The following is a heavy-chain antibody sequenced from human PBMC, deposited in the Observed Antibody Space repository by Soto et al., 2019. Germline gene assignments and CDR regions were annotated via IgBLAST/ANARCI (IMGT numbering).Heavy chain of an antibody. V-gene: IGHV4-4*02. CDR3: ARDQRFDPDHYYYYYGMDV. CDR2: IYHSGST. CDR1: GGSISSSNW. D-gene: IGHD3-9*01. Sequence: SETLSLTCAVSGGSISSSNWWSWVRQPPGKGLEWIGEIYHSGSTNYTPSLKSRVTISVDKSKNQFSLKLSSVTAAETAVYYCARDQRFDPDHYYYYYGMDVWGQGTTVTVSS. J-gene: IGHJ6*02.